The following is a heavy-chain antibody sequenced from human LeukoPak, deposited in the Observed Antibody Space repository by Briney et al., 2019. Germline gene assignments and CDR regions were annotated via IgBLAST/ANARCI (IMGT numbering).Heavy chain of an antibody. Sequence: ASVKVSCKVSGYTFTGYYMHWVRQAPGQGLEWMGCVNPNSGGTNYAQKFQSRVTMTRDTSISTAYMVLRTLRSDDKAAYYCARYSSSWTMFAYWGQGTLGTVSS. J-gene: IGHJ4*02. CDR1: GYTFTGYY. D-gene: IGHD6-13*01. V-gene: IGHV1-2*02. CDR3: ARYSSSWTMFAY. CDR2: VNPNSGGT.